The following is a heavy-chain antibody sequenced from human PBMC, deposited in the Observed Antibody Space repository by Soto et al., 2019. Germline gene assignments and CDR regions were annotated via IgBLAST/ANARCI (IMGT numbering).Heavy chain of an antibody. V-gene: IGHV1-69*01. Sequence: QVQLVQSGAEVKKPGSSVKVSCKASGGTFSSYAISWVRQAPGQGLVWMGGIIRIFGTANYAQKFQGGVTYNADESTSTDYMELSSRILEVTAVYYCARGVFITMVRGVFYYCYGMDAWGQGTTVTVSS. J-gene: IGHJ6*02. D-gene: IGHD3-10*01. CDR3: ARGVFITMVRGVFYYCYGMDA. CDR1: GGTFSSYA. CDR2: IIRIFGTA.